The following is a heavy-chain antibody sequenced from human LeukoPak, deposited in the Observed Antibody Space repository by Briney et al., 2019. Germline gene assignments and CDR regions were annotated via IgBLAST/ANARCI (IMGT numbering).Heavy chain of an antibody. D-gene: IGHD6-13*01. Sequence: ASVKVSCKASGYTFTSYAMNWVRQAPGQGLEWMGWINTNTGNPTYAQGFTGRFVFSLDTSVSTAYLQIGSLKAEDTAVYYCARDQGYSSSWYGTPSDYYGMDVWGQGTTVTVSS. CDR1: GYTFTSYA. V-gene: IGHV7-4-1*01. J-gene: IGHJ6*02. CDR3: ARDQGYSSSWYGTPSDYYGMDV. CDR2: INTNTGNP.